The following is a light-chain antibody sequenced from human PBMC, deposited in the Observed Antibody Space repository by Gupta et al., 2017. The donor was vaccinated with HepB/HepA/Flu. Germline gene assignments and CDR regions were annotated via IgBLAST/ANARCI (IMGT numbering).Light chain of an antibody. CDR3: SAWDDSMKDRVV. CDR2: CSN. Sequence: QSVLTQPPSASGTPGQRVTISCSGSSSNIGNNAVSWYQKLPGTAPHLLIDCSNHRPSAVPARCSCATNCDSAALVISGRQHEDDADEYCSAWDDSMKDRVVFGGGTKLTVL. CDR1: SSNIGNNA. J-gene: IGLJ2*01. V-gene: IGLV1-44*01.